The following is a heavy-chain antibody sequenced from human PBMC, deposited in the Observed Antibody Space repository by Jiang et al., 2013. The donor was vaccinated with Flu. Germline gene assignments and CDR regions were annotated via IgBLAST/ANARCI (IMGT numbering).Heavy chain of an antibody. J-gene: IGHJ4*02. V-gene: IGHV1-18*04. CDR3: ARDLSARYFGESFYDY. D-gene: IGHD3-10*01. CDR1: GYTFTSYG. Sequence: EVKKPGASVKVSCKASGYTFTSYGISWVRQAPGQGLEWMGWISAYNGNTNYAQKLQGRVTMTTDTSTSTAYMELRSLRSDDTAVYYCARDLSARYFGESFYDYWGQGTLVTVSS. CDR2: ISAYNGNT.